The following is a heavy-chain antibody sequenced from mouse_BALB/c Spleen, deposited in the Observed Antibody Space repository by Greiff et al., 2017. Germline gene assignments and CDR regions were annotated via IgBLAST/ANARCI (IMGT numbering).Heavy chain of an antibody. V-gene: IGHV5-6-4*01. J-gene: IGHJ3*01. CDR1: GFTFSSYT. D-gene: IGHD1-1*01. Sequence: EVKLMESGGGLVKPGGSLKLSCAASGFTFSSYTMSWVRQTPEKRLEWVATISSGGSYTYYPDSVKGRFTISRDNAKNTLYLQMSSLKSEDTAMYYCTREVATDRFAYWGQGTLVTVSA. CDR2: ISSGGSYT. CDR3: TREVATDRFAY.